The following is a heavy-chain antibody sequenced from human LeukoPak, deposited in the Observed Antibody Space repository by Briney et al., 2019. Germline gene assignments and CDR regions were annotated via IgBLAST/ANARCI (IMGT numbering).Heavy chain of an antibody. CDR2: IYHSGST. Sequence: SETLSLTCTVSGYSISSGYYWGWIRQPPGKGLEWIGSIYHSGSTYYNPSLKSRVTISVDTSKNQFSLKLSSVTAADTAVYYCARTGRFGEFRYYYYMDVWGKGTTVTISS. CDR3: ARTGRFGEFRYYYYMDV. D-gene: IGHD3-10*01. CDR1: GYSISSGYY. J-gene: IGHJ6*03. V-gene: IGHV4-38-2*02.